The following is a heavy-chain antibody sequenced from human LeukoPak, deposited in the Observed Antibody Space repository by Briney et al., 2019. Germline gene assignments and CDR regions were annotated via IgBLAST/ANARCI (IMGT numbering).Heavy chain of an antibody. D-gene: IGHD3-22*01. V-gene: IGHV4-34*01. CDR3: ASEDSTGYYLSFDY. CDR2: INHSGST. CDR1: GGSFSGYY. J-gene: IGHJ4*02. Sequence: SSETLSLTCAVYGGSFSGYYWSWIRQPPGKGLEWIGEINHSGSTYYNPSLKSRVTISVDTSKNQFSLKLSSVTAADTAVYYCASEDSTGYYLSFDYWGQGALVTVSS.